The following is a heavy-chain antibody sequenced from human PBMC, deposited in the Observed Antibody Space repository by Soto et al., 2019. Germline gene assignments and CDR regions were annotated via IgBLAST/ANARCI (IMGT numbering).Heavy chain of an antibody. D-gene: IGHD2-21*01. V-gene: IGHV4-31*03. CDR1: GGSLGSVGYC. CDR2: IYYSGST. J-gene: IGHJ4*02. Sequence: SETLCLTSSVSGGSLGSVGYCWRWIRPHPGKGLEWIGYIYYSGSTYYNPSLKSRVTISVDTSKNQFSLKLSSVTAADTAVYYCAREVIQAPMFDYWGQGTLVTVSS. CDR3: AREVIQAPMFDY.